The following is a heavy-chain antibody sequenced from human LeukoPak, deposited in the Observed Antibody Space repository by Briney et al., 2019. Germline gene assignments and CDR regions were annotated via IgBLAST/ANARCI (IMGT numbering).Heavy chain of an antibody. D-gene: IGHD4-17*01. V-gene: IGHV3-48*03. Sequence: GGSLRLSCVASGFTFSNFEMNWVRQAPGKAVEWLSYIDGSGGSIYYSESLRGRLTISRDNAMNSLYLQMNSLRAEDTAVYYCTRDALYGDPSYYYMDVWGKGTTVTVSS. CDR3: TRDALYGDPSYYYMDV. CDR2: IDGSGGSI. CDR1: GFTFSNFE. J-gene: IGHJ6*03.